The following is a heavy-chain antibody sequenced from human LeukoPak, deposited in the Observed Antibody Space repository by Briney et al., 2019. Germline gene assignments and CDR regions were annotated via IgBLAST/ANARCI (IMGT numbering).Heavy chain of an antibody. CDR2: IYSGGTT. D-gene: IGHD3-10*01. V-gene: IGHV3-53*01. Sequence: GGSLRLSCVVSGFTFRSYSMTWVRQAPGKGLEWVSVIYSGGTTYYADSVKGRFTFSRDNSKNMLHLQMNSLRAEDTAVYYCARGFNRGFDPWGQGTLVIVSS. CDR1: GFTFRSYS. J-gene: IGHJ5*02. CDR3: ARGFNRGFDP.